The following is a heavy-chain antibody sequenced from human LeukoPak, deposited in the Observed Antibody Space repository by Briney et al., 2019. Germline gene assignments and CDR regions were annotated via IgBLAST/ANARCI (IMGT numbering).Heavy chain of an antibody. J-gene: IGHJ4*02. CDR3: ARDDPEWFGELKVDY. Sequence: GASVKVSCKASGYTFTSYGISWVRQAPGQGLEWMGWISAYNGNTNYAQKLQSRVTMTTDTSTSTAYMELRSLRSDDTAVYYCARDDPEWFGELKVDYWGQGTLVTVSS. V-gene: IGHV1-18*01. CDR2: ISAYNGNT. CDR1: GYTFTSYG. D-gene: IGHD3-10*01.